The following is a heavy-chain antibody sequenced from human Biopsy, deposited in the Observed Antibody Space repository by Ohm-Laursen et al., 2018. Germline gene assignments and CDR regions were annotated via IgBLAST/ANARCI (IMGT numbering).Heavy chain of an antibody. Sequence: SLRLSCTAFEFTFSDYYMTWIRQAPGKGLECISYISSSSSTIYYADSVKGRFTISRDNAKKSLYLQTNSLRAEDTAVYYCASAVNRRFDYWGPGTLVIVSS. V-gene: IGHV3-11*01. CDR3: ASAVNRRFDY. CDR1: EFTFSDYY. J-gene: IGHJ4*02. D-gene: IGHD2/OR15-2a*01. CDR2: ISSSSSTI.